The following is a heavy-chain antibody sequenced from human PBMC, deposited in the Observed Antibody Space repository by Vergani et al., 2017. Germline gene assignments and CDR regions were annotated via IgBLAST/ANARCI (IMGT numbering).Heavy chain of an antibody. CDR2: ISGSGGST. Sequence: EVQLLESGGGLVQPGGSLRLSCAASGFTFSSYAMSWVRQAPGKGLEWVSAISGSGGSTYYADSVKGRFTISRDNSKNTLYLQMNSLRAEGTAVYYCTTDPAGTTFVYWGQGTLVTVSS. V-gene: IGHV3-23*01. CDR1: GFTFSSYA. D-gene: IGHD1-7*01. J-gene: IGHJ4*02. CDR3: TTDPAGTTFVY.